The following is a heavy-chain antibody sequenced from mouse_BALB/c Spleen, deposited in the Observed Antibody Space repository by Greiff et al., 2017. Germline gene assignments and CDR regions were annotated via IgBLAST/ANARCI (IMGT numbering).Heavy chain of an antibody. CDR3: ARSYYGNSWYFDV. CDR1: GFTFSSFG. D-gene: IGHD2-10*01. CDR2: ISSGSSTI. J-gene: IGHJ1*01. Sequence: EVHLVESGGGLVQPGGSRKLSCAASGFTFSSFGMHWVRQAPEKGLEWVAYISSGSSTIYYADTVKGRFTISRDNPKNTLFLQMTSLRSEDTAMYYCARSYYGNSWYFDVWGAGTTVTVSS. V-gene: IGHV5-17*02.